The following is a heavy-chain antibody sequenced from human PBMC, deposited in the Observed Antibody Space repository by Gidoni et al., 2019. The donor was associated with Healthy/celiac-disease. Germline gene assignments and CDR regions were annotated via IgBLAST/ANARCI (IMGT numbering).Heavy chain of an antibody. V-gene: IGHV3-30*03. CDR2: ISYDGSNK. CDR3: ATKGIYYYYGMDV. Sequence: QVQLVESGGGGVQTGRSLRLSCAASGVPFSSYGRDWVRQAPGKGLEWVAVISYDGSNKYYADSVKGRFTISRDNSKNTLYLQMNSLRAEDTAVYYCATKGIYYYYGMDVWGQGTTVTVSS. CDR1: GVPFSSYG. J-gene: IGHJ6*02.